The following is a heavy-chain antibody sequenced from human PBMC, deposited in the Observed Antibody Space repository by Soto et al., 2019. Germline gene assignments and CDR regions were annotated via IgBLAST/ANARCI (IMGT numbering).Heavy chain of an antibody. Sequence: QVQLVQSGAEVKKPGASVKVSCKASGYTFTSYGISWVRQARGQGLEWMGWISAYNGNTNYAQKLQGRVTMTTDTATITASMELRSPRSDDTAVYYCARDLPPVDYWGQGTLVTVSS. J-gene: IGHJ4*02. CDR3: ARDLPPVDY. V-gene: IGHV1-18*01. CDR2: ISAYNGNT. CDR1: GYTFTSYG.